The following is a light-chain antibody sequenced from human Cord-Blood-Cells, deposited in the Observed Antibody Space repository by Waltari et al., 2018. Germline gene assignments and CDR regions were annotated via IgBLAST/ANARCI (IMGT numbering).Light chain of an antibody. CDR2: AAS. J-gene: IGKJ1*01. V-gene: IGKV1-39*01. CDR3: QQSYSTPWT. CDR1: QSISSY. Sequence: DIQMTQSPSSLSASVGDRVTITFRASQSISSYLNWYQQKPGKAPKLLIYAASSLQSGVPSRFSGSGSRTDFTLTISSLQPEDFATYYCQQSYSTPWTFGQGTKVEIK.